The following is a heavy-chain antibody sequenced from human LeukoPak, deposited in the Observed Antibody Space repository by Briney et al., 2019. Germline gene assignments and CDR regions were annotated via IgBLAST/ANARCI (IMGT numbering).Heavy chain of an antibody. J-gene: IGHJ4*02. CDR3: ARKVYDSSGYYYSH. Sequence: SETLSLTCTVSGDSISSGPYYWGWIRQPPGKGLEWIGNIYYGENTYYNPSLKSRVTISVDTSKNQFSLKLSSVTAADTAVYYCARKVYDSSGYYYSHWGQGTLVTVSS. V-gene: IGHV4-39*07. D-gene: IGHD3-22*01. CDR2: IYYGENT. CDR1: GDSISSGPYY.